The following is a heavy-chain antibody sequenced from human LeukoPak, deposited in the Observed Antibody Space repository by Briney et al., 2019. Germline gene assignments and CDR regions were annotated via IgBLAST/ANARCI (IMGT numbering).Heavy chain of an antibody. Sequence: SETLSLACAVYGGSFSGYYWSWIRQPPGKGLEWIGEINHSGSTNYNPSHKSRVTISVDTSKNQFSLKLSSVTAADTAVYYCARAYCSSTSCYANWFDPWGQGTLVTVSS. CDR1: GGSFSGYY. V-gene: IGHV4-34*01. J-gene: IGHJ5*02. CDR2: INHSGST. D-gene: IGHD2-2*01. CDR3: ARAYCSSTSCYANWFDP.